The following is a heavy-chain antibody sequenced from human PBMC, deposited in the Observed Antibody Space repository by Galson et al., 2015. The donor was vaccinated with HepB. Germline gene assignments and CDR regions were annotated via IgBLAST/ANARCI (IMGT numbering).Heavy chain of an antibody. J-gene: IGHJ4*02. CDR2: ISYSGST. CDR1: GGSISSNY. Sequence: ETLSLTCTVSGGSISSNYWSWIRQPPGKGLEWIGYISYSGSTNYNPSLKSRVTISRDTSKNQFSLKLSSVTAADTAVYYCARYACTTASCYFDYWGQGTLVTVSS. V-gene: IGHV4-59*01. CDR3: ARYACTTASCYFDY. D-gene: IGHD2-2*01.